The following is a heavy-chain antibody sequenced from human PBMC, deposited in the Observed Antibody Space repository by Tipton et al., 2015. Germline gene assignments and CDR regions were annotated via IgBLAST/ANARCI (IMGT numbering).Heavy chain of an antibody. CDR1: SGSISSSGYY. CDR2: TYFSGTT. V-gene: IGHV4-39*01. Sequence: LRLSCTVSSGSISSSGYYWGWIRQPPGKGLEWIGNTYFSGTTYYNPSLRGRVTISVDMSKNQFSLNLTSVTAADTAVYYCARRSGLYYNALDVWGQGTTVTVSS. J-gene: IGHJ6*02. CDR3: ARRSGLYYNALDV. D-gene: IGHD6-25*01.